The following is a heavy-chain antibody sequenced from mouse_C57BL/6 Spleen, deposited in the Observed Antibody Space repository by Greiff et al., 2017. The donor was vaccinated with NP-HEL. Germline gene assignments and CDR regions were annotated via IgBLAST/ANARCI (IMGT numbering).Heavy chain of an antibody. D-gene: IGHD4-1*01. V-gene: IGHV7-3*01. CDR2: IRNKANGYTT. J-gene: IGHJ3*01. Sequence: EVQGVESGGGLVQPGGSLSLSCAASGFTFTDYYMSWVRQPPGKALEWLGFIRNKANGYTTEYSASVKGRFTISRDKSKSILYLQMNALRAEDSATYYCARSSAQANWEFAYWGRGTLVTVSA. CDR1: GFTFTDYY. CDR3: ARSSAQANWEFAY.